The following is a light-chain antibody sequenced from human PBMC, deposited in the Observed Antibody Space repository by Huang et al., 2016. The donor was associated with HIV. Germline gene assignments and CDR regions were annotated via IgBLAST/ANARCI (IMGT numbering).Light chain of an antibody. CDR3: QHSDGLSPLT. CDR1: QDIGSS. CDR2: DAS. Sequence: AIRMTQSPSSLSASTGDKVTITCRASQDIGSSLAWYQHRPGKAPVLLILDASNLQRGVPSRFTGSGSRTVFTLTIACLQVEDVATYYCQHSDGLSPLTFGGGTKVDI. V-gene: IGKV1-8*01. J-gene: IGKJ4*01.